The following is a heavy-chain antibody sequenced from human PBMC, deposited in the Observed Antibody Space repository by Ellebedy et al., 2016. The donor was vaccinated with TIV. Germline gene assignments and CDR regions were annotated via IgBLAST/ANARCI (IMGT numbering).Heavy chain of an antibody. V-gene: IGHV3-48*03. J-gene: IGHJ6*02. D-gene: IGHD2-21*02. CDR1: GFTFRTHE. CDR2: ISSRGNII. CDR3: TASSTGYFGLDV. Sequence: GESLKISCAASGFTFRTHEMNWVRQAPGKGLEWVSYISSRGNIIYYTDSVKGRFTISRDNAKNSLYLQMNSLRAEDTAIYYCTASSTGYFGLDVWGQGTTVTVSS.